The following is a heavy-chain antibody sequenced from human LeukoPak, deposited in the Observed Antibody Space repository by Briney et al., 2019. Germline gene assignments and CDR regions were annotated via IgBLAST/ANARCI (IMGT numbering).Heavy chain of an antibody. CDR1: GFTVSGNY. D-gene: IGHD4-23*01. Sequence: RGGSLRLSCAVSGFTVSGNYMSWVRQAPGKGLEWVSLIYSGGTTYYADSMKGRFTISRDNSKNTLYLQMNSLRAEDTAVYYCARRAGGYSHPYDYWGQGILVTVSS. J-gene: IGHJ4*02. V-gene: IGHV3-53*01. CDR2: IYSGGTT. CDR3: ARRAGGYSHPYDY.